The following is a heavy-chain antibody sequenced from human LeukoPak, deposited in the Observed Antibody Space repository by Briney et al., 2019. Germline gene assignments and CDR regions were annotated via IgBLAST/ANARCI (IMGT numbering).Heavy chain of an antibody. CDR3: ARDYYDSSGYFN. CDR1: GFTSSSNY. V-gene: IGHV3-66*01. J-gene: IGHJ4*02. CDR2: IYSGGST. Sequence: GGSLRLSCAASGFTSSSNYMSWVRQAPGKGLEWVSVIYSGGSTYYADSVKGRFTISRDNSKNTLYLQMNSLRAEDTAVYYCARDYYDSSGYFNWGQGTLVTVSS. D-gene: IGHD3-22*01.